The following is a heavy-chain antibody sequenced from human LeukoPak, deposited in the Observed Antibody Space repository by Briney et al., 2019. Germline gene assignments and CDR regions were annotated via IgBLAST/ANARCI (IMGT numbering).Heavy chain of an antibody. Sequence: SETLSLTCAVYGGSFSGYYWSWICQPPGKGLEWIGEINHSGSTNYNPSLKSRVTISVDTSKNQFSLKLSSVTAADTAVYYCAREQMPITMIVVVTAFDYWGQGTLVTVSS. CDR3: AREQMPITMIVVVTAFDY. D-gene: IGHD3-22*01. CDR1: GGSFSGYY. CDR2: INHSGST. J-gene: IGHJ4*02. V-gene: IGHV4-34*01.